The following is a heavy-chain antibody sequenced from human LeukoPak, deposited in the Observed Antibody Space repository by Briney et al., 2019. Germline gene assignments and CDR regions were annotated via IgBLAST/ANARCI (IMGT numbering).Heavy chain of an antibody. D-gene: IGHD6-13*01. V-gene: IGHV3-23*01. CDR1: GFTFSSYA. CDR3: AKSGSTSWYLDY. CDR2: ISGSGDNNDNT. J-gene: IGHJ4*02. Sequence: GGSLRLSCAASGFTFSSYAMSWVRQAPGKGLEWVSAISGSGDNNDNTYYADSVKGQFTISRDNSKNTLYLQMSSLRAEDAAVYYCAKSGSTSWYLDYWGQGTLVTVSS.